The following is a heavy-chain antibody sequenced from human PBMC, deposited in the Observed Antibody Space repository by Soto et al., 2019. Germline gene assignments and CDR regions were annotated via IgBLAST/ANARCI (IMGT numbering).Heavy chain of an antibody. Sequence: QVQLVQSGAELKKPGASVTISCKSSGYSFTNHGINWVRQAPGQGREWMGWIKPDTGNTNYLQRLQGTVTMTTDTATSTVYMELRSLGSDDTAISYCARGGFDDAFDIWGQGTLVTVSS. J-gene: IGHJ3*02. D-gene: IGHD3-22*01. V-gene: IGHV1-18*04. CDR3: ARGGFDDAFDI. CDR1: GYSFTNHG. CDR2: IKPDTGNT.